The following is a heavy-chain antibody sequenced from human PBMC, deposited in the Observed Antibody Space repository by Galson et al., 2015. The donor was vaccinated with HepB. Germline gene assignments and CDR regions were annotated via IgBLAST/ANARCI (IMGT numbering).Heavy chain of an antibody. CDR3: ARGGGITGTNYYYYYGMDV. D-gene: IGHD1-20*01. J-gene: IGHJ6*02. CDR1: GFTFSDYY. CDR2: ISSSSSYT. V-gene: IGHV3-11*06. Sequence: SLRLSCAASGFTFSDYYMSWIRQAPGKGLEWVSYISSSSSYTNYADSVKGRFTISRDNAKNSLYLQMNSLRAEDTAVYYCARGGGITGTNYYYYYGMDVWGQGTTVTVSS.